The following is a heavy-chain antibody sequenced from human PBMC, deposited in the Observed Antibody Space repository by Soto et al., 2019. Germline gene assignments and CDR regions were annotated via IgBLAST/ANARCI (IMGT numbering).Heavy chain of an antibody. CDR3: ARGGYYPHYYYYGMDV. Sequence: PSETLSLTCTVSGGSISSYYWSWIRQPPGKGLEWIGYIYYSGSTNYNPSLKSRVTISVDTSKNQFSLKLSSVTAADTAVYYCARGGYYPHYYYYGMDVWGQGTTVTVSS. CDR2: IYYSGST. D-gene: IGHD3-3*01. CDR1: GGSISSYY. V-gene: IGHV4-59*01. J-gene: IGHJ6*02.